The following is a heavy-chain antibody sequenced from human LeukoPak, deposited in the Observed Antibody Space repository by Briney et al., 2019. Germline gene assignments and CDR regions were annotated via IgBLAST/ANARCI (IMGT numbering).Heavy chain of an antibody. D-gene: IGHD3-3*01. Sequence: SETLSLTCTVPGGSISSYYWSWLRQPPGKGLEWIGYIYYSGSTNYNPSLKSRVTISVDTSKNQFSLKLSSVTAADTAVYYCARGSGYSPLAFDIWGQGTMVTVSS. J-gene: IGHJ3*02. CDR2: IYYSGST. V-gene: IGHV4-59*01. CDR1: GGSISSYY. CDR3: ARGSGYSPLAFDI.